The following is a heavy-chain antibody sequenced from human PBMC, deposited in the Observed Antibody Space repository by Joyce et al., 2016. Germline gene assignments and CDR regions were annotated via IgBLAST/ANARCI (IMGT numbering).Heavy chain of an antibody. J-gene: IGHJ4*02. CDR1: GYTFINYH. CDR2: FRTGGESP. Sequence: QVQLVQSGAEVKKPGASVKVSCTASGYTFINYHIHWVRQAPGQGLEWMGIFRTGGESPIYGLRFGGRVTMTRETSTNTVDMELNSLRSDDTAVYYCARERPYDCFFDYWGQGTLVTVSS. D-gene: IGHD3-16*01. CDR3: ARERPYDCFFDY. V-gene: IGHV1-46*01.